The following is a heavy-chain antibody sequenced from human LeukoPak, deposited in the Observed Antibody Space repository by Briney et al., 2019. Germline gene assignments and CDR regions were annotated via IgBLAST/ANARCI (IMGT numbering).Heavy chain of an antibody. D-gene: IGHD3-22*01. Sequence: GRSLRLSCAASGFTFSDYYMSWIRQAPGKGLEWVSYISSSGSTIYCADSVKGRFTISRDNAKNSLYLQMNSLRAEDTAVYYCAREYYYDSSGYYYGYWGQGTLVTVSS. V-gene: IGHV3-11*04. CDR3: AREYYYDSSGYYYGY. CDR2: ISSSGSTI. J-gene: IGHJ4*02. CDR1: GFTFSDYY.